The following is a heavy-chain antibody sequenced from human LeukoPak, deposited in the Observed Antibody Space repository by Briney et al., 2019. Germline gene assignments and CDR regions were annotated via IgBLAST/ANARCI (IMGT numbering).Heavy chain of an antibody. J-gene: IGHJ3*02. CDR2: IKQDGSDK. CDR3: ATEEVGRSNAFDI. Sequence: GGSLRLSCAASGFTFRNNWMSWVRQAPGKGLEWVANIKQDGSDKNYVDSVKGRFTISRDNAKNSLSLQMNSLRAEDTAVYYCATEEVGRSNAFDIWGQGTMVTVSS. CDR1: GFTFRNNW. V-gene: IGHV3-7*01.